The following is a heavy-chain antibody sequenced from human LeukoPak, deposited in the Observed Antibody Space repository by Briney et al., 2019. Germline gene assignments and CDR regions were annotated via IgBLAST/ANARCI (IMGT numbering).Heavy chain of an antibody. D-gene: IGHD5-18*01. CDR2: ISYDGSNK. J-gene: IGHJ4*02. CDR1: GFTFSSYA. CDR3: ARGGTAMVFPWDY. V-gene: IGHV3-30-3*01. Sequence: GGSLRLSCAASGFTFSSYAMHWVRQAPGKGLEWVAVISYDGSNKYYADSVKGRFTISRDNSKNTLYLQMNSLRAEDTAVYYCARGGTAMVFPWDYWGQGTLVTVPS.